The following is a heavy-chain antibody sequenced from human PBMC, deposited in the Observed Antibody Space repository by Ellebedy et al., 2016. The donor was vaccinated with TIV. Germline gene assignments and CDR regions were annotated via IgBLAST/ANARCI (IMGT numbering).Heavy chain of an antibody. CDR1: GFNFNRFG. CDR3: ARDWQTTALDY. J-gene: IGHJ4*02. Sequence: PGGSLRLSCVASGFNFNRFGMHWVRQAPGKGLEWVAVIGYDGSNKYYGDSVKGRVTISRDHSKNTVYLEMDSLRGDDTAVYYCARDWQTTALDYWGQGTLVTVSS. D-gene: IGHD4-11*01. CDR2: IGYDGSNK. V-gene: IGHV3-33*01.